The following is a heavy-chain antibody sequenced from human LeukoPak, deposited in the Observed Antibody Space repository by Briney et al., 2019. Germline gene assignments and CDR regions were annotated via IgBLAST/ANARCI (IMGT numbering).Heavy chain of an antibody. D-gene: IGHD3-9*01. V-gene: IGHV3-9*01. J-gene: IGHJ3*02. CDR2: ISWNSGSI. CDR1: GFTFDDYA. CDR3: AKDQYYDILTGSSDAFDI. Sequence: PGRSLRLSCAASGFTFDDYAMHWVRQAPGKGLEWVSGISWNSGSIGYADSVKGRFTISRDNAKNSLYLQMNSPRAEDTALYYCAKDQYYDILTGSSDAFDIWGQGTMVTVSS.